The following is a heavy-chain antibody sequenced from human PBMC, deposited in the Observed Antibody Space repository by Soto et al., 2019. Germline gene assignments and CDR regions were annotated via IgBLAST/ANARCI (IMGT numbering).Heavy chain of an antibody. CDR2: IYYSGST. CDR3: ASSPVVVVAAITNWFDP. J-gene: IGHJ5*02. Sequence: SETLSLTCTVSGGSISSSSYYWGWIRQPPGKGLEGVGSIYYSGSTYYNPSLKSRVTISVDTSKNQFSLKLSSVTAADTAVYYCASSPVVVVAAITNWFDPWGQGPLVTVAS. D-gene: IGHD2-15*01. V-gene: IGHV4-39*01. CDR1: GGSISSSSYY.